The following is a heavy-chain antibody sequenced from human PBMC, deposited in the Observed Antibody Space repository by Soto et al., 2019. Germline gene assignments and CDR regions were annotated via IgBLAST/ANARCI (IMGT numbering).Heavy chain of an antibody. CDR1: GGSISSGGYY. V-gene: IGHV4-31*03. Sequence: QVQLQESGPGLVKPSQTLSLTCTVSGGSISSGGYYWSWIRQHPGKGLKWNGYIYYSGSSYYNPSLKSRVTISVHTSKIQCYLKLSSVTAADTAVYYCATYGSGTYKPTTFDYWGQGTLVTVSS. CDR3: ATYGSGTYKPTTFDY. CDR2: IYYSGSS. J-gene: IGHJ4*02. D-gene: IGHD3-10*01.